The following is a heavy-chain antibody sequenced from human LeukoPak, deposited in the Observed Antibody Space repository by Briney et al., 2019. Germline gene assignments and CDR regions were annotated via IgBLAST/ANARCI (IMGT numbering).Heavy chain of an antibody. V-gene: IGHV4-39*07. CDR2: IYYSGRT. CDR1: GGSISSSSYY. J-gene: IGHJ6*02. Sequence: SETLSLTCTVSGGSISSSSYYWGWIRQPPGKGLEWIGSIYYSGRTYYNPSLKSRVTISVDTSKNQFSLKLSSVTAADTAVYYCARVHVVVTAMTNLWYYYYGMDVWGQGTTVTVSS. CDR3: ARVHVVVTAMTNLWYYYYGMDV. D-gene: IGHD2-21*02.